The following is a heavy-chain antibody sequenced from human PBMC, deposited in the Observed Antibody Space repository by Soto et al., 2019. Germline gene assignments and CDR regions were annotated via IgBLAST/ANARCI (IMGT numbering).Heavy chain of an antibody. CDR2: IYYSGST. CDR3: ARGRSSLNWFDP. J-gene: IGHJ5*02. V-gene: IGHV4-31*03. CDR1: GGSISSGGYY. D-gene: IGHD6-6*01. Sequence: SETLSLTCTVSGGSISSGGYYWSWIRQHPGKGLEWIGYIYYSGSTYYNPSLKSRVTISVDTSKNQFSLKLSSVTAADTAVYYCARGRSSLNWFDPWGQGTLVTVSS.